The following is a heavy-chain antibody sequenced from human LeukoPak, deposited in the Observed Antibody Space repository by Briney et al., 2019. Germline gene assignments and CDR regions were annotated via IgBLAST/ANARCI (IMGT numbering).Heavy chain of an antibody. V-gene: IGHV3-72*01. Sequence: LSLTCTVSGGSISSSSYYMDWVRQAPGKGLEWVGRSRNKANSYSTEYAASVKGRFTISRDDSKNSVYLQMNSLKTEDTAVYYCARGGTSYWSGVNDYWGQGTLVIVSS. D-gene: IGHD1-7*01. J-gene: IGHJ4*02. CDR3: ARGGTSYWSGVNDY. CDR2: SRNKANSYST. CDR1: GGSISSSSYY.